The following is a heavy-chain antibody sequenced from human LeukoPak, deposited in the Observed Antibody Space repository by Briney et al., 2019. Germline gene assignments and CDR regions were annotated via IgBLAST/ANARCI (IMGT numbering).Heavy chain of an antibody. D-gene: IGHD3-16*01. CDR2: ISSSGSTI. V-gene: IGHV3-48*03. CDR3: ARALIGPYGMDV. Sequence: PGGSLRLSCAASGFTFSSYEMNWVRQASGEGLEWVSYISSSGSTIYYADSVKGRFTISRDNAKNSLYLQMNSLRAEDTAVYYCARALIGPYGMDVWGQGTTVTVSS. CDR1: GFTFSSYE. J-gene: IGHJ6*02.